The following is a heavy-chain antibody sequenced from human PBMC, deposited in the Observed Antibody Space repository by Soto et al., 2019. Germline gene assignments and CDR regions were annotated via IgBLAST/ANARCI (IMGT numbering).Heavy chain of an antibody. J-gene: IGHJ3*02. CDR1: GGSMDNTY. D-gene: IGHD2-21*01. Sequence: QVRLQESGPGLVKPSETLSLSCTVSGGSMDNTYWWSWIRRPAGKGLEYIGRISVNGNINYNPSLRSRVSMSVDTSKAHFSLQLSSVTAADTALYYCARLQFPDVTGAFDIWGQGTMVTVSS. V-gene: IGHV4-4*07. CDR3: ARLQFPDVTGAFDI. CDR2: ISVNGNI.